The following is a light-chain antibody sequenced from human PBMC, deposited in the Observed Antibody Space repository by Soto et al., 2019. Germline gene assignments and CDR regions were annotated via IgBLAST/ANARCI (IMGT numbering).Light chain of an antibody. CDR2: EVS. Sequence: QSALTQPASVSGSPGQSITISCTGTSSDVGGYNYVSWSQQHPGKAPQLIIYEVSNRPSGVSNRFSGSKSGNTASLTISGLRAEDEADYYCSSYTSSSTYVFGTGTKVTVL. CDR3: SSYTSSSTYV. J-gene: IGLJ1*01. V-gene: IGLV2-14*01. CDR1: SSDVGGYNY.